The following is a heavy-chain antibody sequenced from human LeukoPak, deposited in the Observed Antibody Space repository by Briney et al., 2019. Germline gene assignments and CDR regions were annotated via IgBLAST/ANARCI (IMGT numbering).Heavy chain of an antibody. CDR1: GFTFSSYW. CDR3: ARVRLRGGYYYGMDV. V-gene: IGHV3-7*01. D-gene: IGHD4-17*01. J-gene: IGHJ6*02. Sequence: PGGSLRLSCAASGFTFSSYWMSWVRQAPGKGLEWVANIKQDGSEKYYVDSVKGRFTISRDNAKNSLYLQMNSLRAEDTAVYYCARVRLRGGYYYGMDVWGQGTTVTVSS. CDR2: IKQDGSEK.